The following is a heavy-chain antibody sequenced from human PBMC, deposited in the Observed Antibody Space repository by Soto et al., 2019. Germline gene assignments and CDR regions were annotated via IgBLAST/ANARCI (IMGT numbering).Heavy chain of an antibody. J-gene: IGHJ6*02. D-gene: IGHD1-26*01. CDR1: GFTFSSYG. Sequence: GGSLRLSCAASGFTFSSYGMHWVRQAPGKGLEWVAVISYDGSNKYYADSVKGRFTISRDNSKNTLYLQMNSLRAEDTAVYYCAKVLGATLGMDVWGQGTTVTVSS. V-gene: IGHV3-30*18. CDR3: AKVLGATLGMDV. CDR2: ISYDGSNK.